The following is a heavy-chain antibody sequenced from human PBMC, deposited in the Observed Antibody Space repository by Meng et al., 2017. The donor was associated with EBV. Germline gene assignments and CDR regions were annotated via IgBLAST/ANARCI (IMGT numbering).Heavy chain of an antibody. CDR1: GFEYTITALY. CDR3: ARRANRGSAGY. V-gene: IGHV2-5*01. D-gene: IGHD6-13*01. J-gene: IGHJ4*02. Sequence: QGAGPGPVKTTPSLSVKFSVYGFEYTITALYLDWLRQAPGQGLEWMARITSNSDNTYDAYLKSRITIITDTSNIQVAFMLISMHTADTAAYYCARRANRGSAGYWGQGTLVTVSS. CDR2: ITSNSDN.